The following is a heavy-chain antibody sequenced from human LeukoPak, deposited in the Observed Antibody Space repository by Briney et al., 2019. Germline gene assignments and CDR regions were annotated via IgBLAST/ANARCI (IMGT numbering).Heavy chain of an antibody. CDR2: INSESSDI. CDR1: GFTFSLYA. D-gene: IGHD5-18*01. CDR3: ARDTYRPQLIDS. V-gene: IGHV3-21*01. J-gene: IGHJ4*02. Sequence: GGSLRLSCTASGFTFSLYAMNWVRQAPGKGLEWVSYINSESSDILYAGSVKGRFTISRDIAKNSLYLQMNSLRAEDTAVYYCARDTYRPQLIDSWGQGTLVTVSS.